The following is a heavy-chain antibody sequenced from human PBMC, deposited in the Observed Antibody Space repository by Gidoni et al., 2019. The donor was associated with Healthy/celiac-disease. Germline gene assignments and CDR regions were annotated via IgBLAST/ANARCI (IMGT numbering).Heavy chain of an antibody. CDR3: ARPAQKRQLVREWYFDL. CDR1: GGSIRRSSYY. Sequence: QLQLQESGPGLVKPSETLSLTCTVSGGSIRRSSYYWGWIRQPPGKGLEWIGSIYYSGGTYYNPPLKSRVTISVDTSKNQFSLKLSSVTAADTAVYYCARPAQKRQLVREWYFDLWGRGTLVTVSS. CDR2: IYYSGGT. D-gene: IGHD6-6*01. J-gene: IGHJ2*01. V-gene: IGHV4-39*01.